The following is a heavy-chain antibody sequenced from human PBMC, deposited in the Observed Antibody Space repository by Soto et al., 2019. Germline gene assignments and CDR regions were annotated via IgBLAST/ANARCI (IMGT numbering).Heavy chain of an antibody. V-gene: IGHV4-30-4*08. Sequence: QVQLQESGPGLVKPSQTLSLTCTVSGGSISSGGYYWSWIRQHPGKGLEWIGYIYYSGSTYYNPSLKSRVTISVDTSKNQFSLKLSSVTAADTAVYYCARAVYNWNYLPQYYFDYWGQGTLVTVSS. D-gene: IGHD1-7*01. CDR1: GGSISSGGYY. J-gene: IGHJ4*02. CDR3: ARAVYNWNYLPQYYFDY. CDR2: IYYSGST.